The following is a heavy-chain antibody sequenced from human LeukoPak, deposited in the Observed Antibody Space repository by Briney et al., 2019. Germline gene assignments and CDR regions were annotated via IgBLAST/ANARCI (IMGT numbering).Heavy chain of an antibody. Sequence: QPGGSLRLSCATSGFTFNTYVMSWVRQAPGKGLEWVSAVSGSGASTYYADSVKGRFTISRDNSKNTLYLQMNSLRGEDTAVYYCAKGSWCDPWGQGTLVTVPS. CDR1: GFTFNTYV. CDR2: VSGSGAST. V-gene: IGHV3-23*01. J-gene: IGHJ5*02. CDR3: AKGSWCDP.